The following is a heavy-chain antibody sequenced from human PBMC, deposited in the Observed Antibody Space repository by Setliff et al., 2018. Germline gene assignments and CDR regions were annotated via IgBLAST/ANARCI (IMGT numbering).Heavy chain of an antibody. J-gene: IGHJ5*02. D-gene: IGHD6-6*01. CDR3: AKEGNKYGYSSGWFDP. CDR2: INPSGGLT. Sequence: ASVKVSCKVSGGAFTSHGVSWVRQAPGQGLEWMGIINPSGGLTRYAQKFQGRVTMTRDTSITTAYMDLTSLRSDDTAVYYCAKEGNKYGYSSGWFDPWGQGTLVTVSS. CDR1: GGAFTSHG. V-gene: IGHV1-46*01.